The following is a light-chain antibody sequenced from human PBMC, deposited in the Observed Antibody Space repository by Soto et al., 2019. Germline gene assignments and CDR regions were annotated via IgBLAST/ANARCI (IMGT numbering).Light chain of an antibody. CDR1: QTISTW. V-gene: IGKV1-5*01. CDR3: QQYNSYSWT. J-gene: IGKJ1*01. CDR2: DAS. Sequence: DIQMTQSPSTLSASVGDRVTITCRASQTISTWLAWYQQKPGKAPKLLIYDASTLYSGVPSRFSGSGSGTEFTLTISSLQPDDFASYYCQQYNSYSWTFGQGTTVEI.